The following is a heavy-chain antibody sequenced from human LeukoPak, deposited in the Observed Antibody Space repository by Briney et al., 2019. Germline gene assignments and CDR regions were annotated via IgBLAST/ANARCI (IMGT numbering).Heavy chain of an antibody. CDR1: GVSISSGGYY. V-gene: IGHV4-30-4*08. CDR2: NDYRGGA. D-gene: IGHD6-13*01. J-gene: IGHJ4*02. CDR3: ARFLSSYSNSNFDS. Sequence: SQTLSLTCTVSGVSISSGGYYWNWIRQPPGKGLEWIGNNDYRGGATYSPSLKSRISISVDTSKNQVSLELNSVTAADTAVYYCARFLSSYSNSNFDSWGQGTQVTVSS.